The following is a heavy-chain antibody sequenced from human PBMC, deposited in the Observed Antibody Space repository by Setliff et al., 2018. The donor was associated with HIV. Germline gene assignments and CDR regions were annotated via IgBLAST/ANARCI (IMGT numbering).Heavy chain of an antibody. CDR3: VKEYHTAATDTRVANYYKALDV. Sequence: GASVKVSCKAYGGTFSSYAIIWVRQAPGQGLEWMGGIIPMFATTNYAQKFQGRVTVTTDESTSTAYVELSSLRSEDTAVYYCVKEYHTAATDTRVANYYKALDVWGQGTTVTVSS. V-gene: IGHV1-69*05. J-gene: IGHJ6*02. CDR2: IIPMFATT. CDR1: GGTFSSYA. D-gene: IGHD6-13*01.